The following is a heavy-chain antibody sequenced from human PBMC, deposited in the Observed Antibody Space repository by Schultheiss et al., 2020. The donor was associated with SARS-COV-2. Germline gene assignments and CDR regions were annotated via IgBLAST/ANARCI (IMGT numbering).Heavy chain of an antibody. Sequence: GGSLRLSCAASGFTVSSNYMSWVRQAPGKGLEWVGRIKSKTDGGTTEYAASVKGRFTISRDDSKNTLYLQMNSLKTEDTAVYYCTTDELVLRYFDNWGQGTLVTVSS. D-gene: IGHD3-9*01. V-gene: IGHV3-15*01. J-gene: IGHJ4*02. CDR2: IKSKTDGGTT. CDR1: GFTVSSNY. CDR3: TTDELVLRYFDN.